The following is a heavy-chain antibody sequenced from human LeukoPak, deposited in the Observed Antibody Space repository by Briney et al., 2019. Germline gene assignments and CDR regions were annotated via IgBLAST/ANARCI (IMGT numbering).Heavy chain of an antibody. CDR1: GFTFSSYG. D-gene: IGHD1-26*01. Sequence: GGSLRLSCAASGFTFSSYGMHWVRQAPGKGLEGVAVISYDGSNKYYAASVKGRFTISRDNSKNTLYLQMNSLRAEDTAVYYCAKDPPVGSYPDYWGQGTLVTVSS. CDR2: ISYDGSNK. V-gene: IGHV3-30*18. CDR3: AKDPPVGSYPDY. J-gene: IGHJ4*02.